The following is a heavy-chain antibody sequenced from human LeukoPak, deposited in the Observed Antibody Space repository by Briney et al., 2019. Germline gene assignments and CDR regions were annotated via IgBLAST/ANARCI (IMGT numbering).Heavy chain of an antibody. V-gene: IGHV1-8*03. D-gene: IGHD3-16*01. CDR3: ARGRRLRLGEFRWFDP. CDR2: MNPNSGNT. Sequence: ASVKVSCKASGYTFTSYDINWVRQATGQGLEWMGWMNPNSGNTGHAQKFQGRVTITRNTSISTAYMELSSLRSEDTAVYYCARGRRLRLGEFRWFDPWGQGTLVTVSS. J-gene: IGHJ5*02. CDR1: GYTFTSYD.